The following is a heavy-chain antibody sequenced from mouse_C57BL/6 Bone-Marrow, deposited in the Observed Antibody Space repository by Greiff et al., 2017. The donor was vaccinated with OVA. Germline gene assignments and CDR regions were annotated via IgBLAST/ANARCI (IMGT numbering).Heavy chain of an antibody. CDR3: ARHGNYGGTAWFAY. CDR2: IYPGNGDT. CDR1: GYTFTSYN. Sequence: QVQLKESGAELVRPGASVKMSCKASGYTFTSYNMHWVKQTPRQGLEWIGAIYPGNGDTSYNQKFKGKATLTVDKSSSTAYMQLSSLTSEDSAVYFCARHGNYGGTAWFAYWGQGTLVTVSA. V-gene: IGHV1-12*01. D-gene: IGHD2-1*01. J-gene: IGHJ3*01.